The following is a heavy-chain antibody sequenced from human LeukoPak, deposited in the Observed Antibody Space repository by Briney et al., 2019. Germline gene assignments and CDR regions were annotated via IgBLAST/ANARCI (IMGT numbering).Heavy chain of an antibody. CDR1: GFTFSSYS. CDR3: VRDLGGALWPNAFDI. D-gene: IGHD4-23*01. Sequence: GGSLRLSCAASGFTFSSYSMNWVRQAPGKGLEWVSSISSSSRYIYYEDSVKGRFTISRDNAKNSLYLQMNSLRAEDTAVYYCVRDLGGALWPNAFDIWGQGTMVTVSS. CDR2: ISSSSRYI. V-gene: IGHV3-21*01. J-gene: IGHJ3*02.